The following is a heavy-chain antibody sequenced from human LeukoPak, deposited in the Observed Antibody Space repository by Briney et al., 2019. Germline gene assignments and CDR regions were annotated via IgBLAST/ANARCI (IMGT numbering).Heavy chain of an antibody. Sequence: SETLSLTCAVYGGSFSGYYWSWIRQPPGKGLEWIGEINHSGSTNYNPSLKSRVTISVDTSKNQFSLKLSSATAADTAVYYCAGGRRYDFWSGSQYYYYGMDVWGQGTTVTVSS. V-gene: IGHV4-34*01. CDR1: GGSFSGYY. J-gene: IGHJ6*02. CDR2: INHSGST. CDR3: AGGRRYDFWSGSQYYYYGMDV. D-gene: IGHD3-3*01.